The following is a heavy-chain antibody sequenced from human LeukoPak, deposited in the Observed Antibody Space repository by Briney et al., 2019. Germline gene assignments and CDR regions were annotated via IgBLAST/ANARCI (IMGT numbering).Heavy chain of an antibody. D-gene: IGHD3-3*01. CDR3: AKDLIRRLSGYAHIIGY. Sequence: GGSLRLSCAASGFTFSSYGMRWVRQAPGKGLEWVAVLSYDGSNKYYADSVKGRFTISRDNSKNTLYLQMNSLRTEDTAAYYCAKDLIRRLSGYAHIIGYWGQGTLVTVSS. J-gene: IGHJ4*02. CDR1: GFTFSSYG. CDR2: LSYDGSNK. V-gene: IGHV3-30*18.